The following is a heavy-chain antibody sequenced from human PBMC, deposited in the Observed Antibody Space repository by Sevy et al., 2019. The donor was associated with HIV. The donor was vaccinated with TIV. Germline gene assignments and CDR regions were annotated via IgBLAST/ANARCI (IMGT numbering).Heavy chain of an antibody. V-gene: IGHV3-23*01. CDR2: FCFGCSTI. J-gene: IGHJ4*02. Sequence: GGSLRLSCAASGFTFSIYTMSWVRQAPGKGLGWVSTFCFGCSTINYADSVKGRLTISRVNSKNTLYLQMNSLRADDTAVYYCATEGCTVPHDYWGQRTLVTVSS. CDR1: GFTFSIYT. CDR3: ATEGCTVPHDY. D-gene: IGHD2-8*02.